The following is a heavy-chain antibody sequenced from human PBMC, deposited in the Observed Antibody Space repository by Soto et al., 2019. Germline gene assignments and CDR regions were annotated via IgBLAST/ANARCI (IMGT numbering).Heavy chain of an antibody. Sequence: PSETLSLTCTVSGGSISSYYWSWIRQPPGKGLEWIGYIYYSGSTNYNPSLKSRVTILVDTSKNQFSLKLSSVTAADTAVYYCASDIGGGFWSGYFEHWGQGTMVTVYS. CDR3: ASDIGGGFWSGYFEH. CDR2: IYYSGST. CDR1: GGSISSYY. J-gene: IGHJ1*01. D-gene: IGHD3-3*01. V-gene: IGHV4-59*01.